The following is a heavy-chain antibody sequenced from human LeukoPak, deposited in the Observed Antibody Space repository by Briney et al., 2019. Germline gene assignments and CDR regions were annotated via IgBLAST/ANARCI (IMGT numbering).Heavy chain of an antibody. CDR2: IYPGDSDT. J-gene: IGHJ3*02. CDR1: GYSFTSYW. D-gene: IGHD5-18*01. V-gene: IGHV5-51*01. CDR3: ARHRDTAMVLDAFDI. Sequence: GESLKISCKGSGYSFTSYWIGWVRQMPGKGLEWMGIIYPGDSDTRYSPSFQGQVTISADKSISTAYLQWSSLKASDTAMYYCARHRDTAMVLDAFDIWGQGTMVTVSS.